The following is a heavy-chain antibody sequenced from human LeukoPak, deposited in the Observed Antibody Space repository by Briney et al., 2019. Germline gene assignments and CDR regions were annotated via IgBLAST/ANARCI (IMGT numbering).Heavy chain of an antibody. CDR3: ARHPSVTTFLFDY. CDR2: IYPSGNT. V-gene: IGHV4-39*01. Sequence: SETLSLTCTVSGGSIRSSSYYWGWIRQPPTKGLEWIGSIYPSGNTYYNPSLKSRVTISVDTSVDTSKNQFSLKLNSVTAADTAVYYCARHPSVTTFLFDYWGQGTLVTVSS. J-gene: IGHJ4*02. CDR1: GGSIRSSSYY. D-gene: IGHD4-17*01.